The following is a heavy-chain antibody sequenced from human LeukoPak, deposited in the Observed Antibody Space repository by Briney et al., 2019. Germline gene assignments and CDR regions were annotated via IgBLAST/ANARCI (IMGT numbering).Heavy chain of an antibody. D-gene: IGHD3-22*01. CDR2: IFYNGNT. Sequence: SETLSLTCTVSDDSIGLYYWSWIRQPPGKGLEWIGLIFYNGNTNYSPSLKSRVLISVDVAQKQFSLNLTSVTAADTAIYYCARSSEGRYYYDSSGFSYYYYYMDVWGKGTTVTISS. V-gene: IGHV4-59*01. J-gene: IGHJ6*03. CDR3: ARSSEGRYYYDSSGFSYYYYYMDV. CDR1: DDSIGLYY.